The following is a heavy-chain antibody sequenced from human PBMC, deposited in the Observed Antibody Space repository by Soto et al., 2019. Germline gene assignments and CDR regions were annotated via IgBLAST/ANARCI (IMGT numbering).Heavy chain of an antibody. Sequence: ESGGGLVKPGGSLRLSCAASGFTFSNAWMSWVRQAPGKGLEWVGRIKSKTDGGTTDYAAPVKGRFTISRDDSKNTLYLQMNSLKTEDTAVYYCTTDRKGYYYGMDVWGQGTTVTVSS. V-gene: IGHV3-15*01. CDR1: GFTFSNAW. CDR2: IKSKTDGGTT. CDR3: TTDRKGYYYGMDV. J-gene: IGHJ6*02.